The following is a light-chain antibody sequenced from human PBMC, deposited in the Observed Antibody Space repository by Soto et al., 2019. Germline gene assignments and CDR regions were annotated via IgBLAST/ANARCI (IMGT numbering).Light chain of an antibody. CDR3: YSYAGGYLYV. Sequence: QSALTQPRSVSGSPGQSVTISCTGTSSDVGGYNYVSWYQQHPGKAPKFMIYDVTKRPSGVPDRFSGSKSGNTASLTISGLQAEDEADYYCYSYAGGYLYVFGTGTKVTV. J-gene: IGLJ1*01. CDR2: DVT. V-gene: IGLV2-11*01. CDR1: SSDVGGYNY.